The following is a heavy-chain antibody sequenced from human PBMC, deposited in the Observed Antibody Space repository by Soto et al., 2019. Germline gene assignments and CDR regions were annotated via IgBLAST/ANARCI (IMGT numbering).Heavy chain of an antibody. V-gene: IGHV1-18*04. Sequence: ASVKVSCKASGYTFTSYGISWVRQAPGQGLEWMGWISAYNGNTNYAQKLQGRVTMTTDTSTSTAYMELRSLRPDDTAVYYCARDRIAARFRYGMDVWGQGTTVTVSS. CDR1: GYTFTSYG. CDR2: ISAYNGNT. CDR3: ARDRIAARFRYGMDV. J-gene: IGHJ6*02. D-gene: IGHD6-13*01.